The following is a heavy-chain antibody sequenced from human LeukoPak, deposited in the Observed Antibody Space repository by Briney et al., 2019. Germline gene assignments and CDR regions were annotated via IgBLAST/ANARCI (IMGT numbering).Heavy chain of an antibody. Sequence: GASVKVSCKASGGTFSSYTISWVRQAPGQGLEWMGRIIAILGIANYAQKFQGRVTITADKSTSTAYMELSSLRSEDTAVYYCARERYCSSTSCYPEPFDYWGQGTLVTVSS. CDR3: ARERYCSSTSCYPEPFDY. J-gene: IGHJ4*02. V-gene: IGHV1-69*04. CDR1: GGTFSSYT. CDR2: IIAILGIA. D-gene: IGHD2-2*01.